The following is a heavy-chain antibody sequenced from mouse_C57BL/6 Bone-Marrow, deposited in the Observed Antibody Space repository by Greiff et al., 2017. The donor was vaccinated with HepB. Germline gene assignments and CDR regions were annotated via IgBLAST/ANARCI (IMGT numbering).Heavy chain of an antibody. J-gene: IGHJ4*01. CDR1: GYTFTSYW. CDR2: IDPSDSYT. V-gene: IGHV1-50*01. Sequence: VQLQQPGAELVKPGASVKLSCKASGYTFTSYWMQWVKQRPGQGLEWIGEIDPSDSYTNYNQKFKGKATLTVDTSSSTAYMQLSSLTSEDSAVYYCARPVGYYGSSFYAMDYWGQGTSVTVSS. D-gene: IGHD1-1*01. CDR3: ARPVGYYGSSFYAMDY.